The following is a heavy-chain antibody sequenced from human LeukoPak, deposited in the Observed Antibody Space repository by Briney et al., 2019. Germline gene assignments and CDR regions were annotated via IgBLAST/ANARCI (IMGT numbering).Heavy chain of an antibody. CDR1: GGSISRTGHY. D-gene: IGHD3-16*01. CDR3: ARDGRDSGGIYGPYDAFDI. V-gene: IGHV4-39*07. Sequence: NPSETLSLTCTVSGGSISRTGHYWGWIRQPPGKGLEWIGGIYDSGSTYYNPSLKSRVTISVDTSKNLFSLKLSSVTAADTAVYYCARDGRDSGGIYGPYDAFDIWGQGTMVTVSS. J-gene: IGHJ3*02. CDR2: IYDSGST.